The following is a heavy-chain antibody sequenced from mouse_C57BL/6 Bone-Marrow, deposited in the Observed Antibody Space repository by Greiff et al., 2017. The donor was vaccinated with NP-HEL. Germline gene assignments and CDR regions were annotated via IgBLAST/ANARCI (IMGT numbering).Heavy chain of an antibody. CDR2: IDPEDGET. CDR1: GFNITDYY. CDR3: ASALTGTSFDY. J-gene: IGHJ2*01. D-gene: IGHD4-1*01. Sequence: EVKLMESGAELVKPGASVKLSCTASGFNITDYYMHWVKQRTEQGLEWIGRIDPEDGETKYAPKFQGKATITADTSSNTAYLQLSSLTSEDTAVYYCASALTGTSFDYWGQGTTLTVSS. V-gene: IGHV14-2*01.